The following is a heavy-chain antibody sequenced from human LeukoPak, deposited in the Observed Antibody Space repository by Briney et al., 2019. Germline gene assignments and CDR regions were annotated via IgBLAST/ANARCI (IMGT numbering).Heavy chain of an antibody. CDR1: GFTFSSYS. D-gene: IGHD2-15*01. V-gene: IGHV3-48*02. CDR3: ARDRMKCSGGSCYQPYYYYYGMDV. CDR2: ISSSSSTI. Sequence: PGGSLRLSCAASGFTFSSYSMNWVRQAPGKGLEWVSYISSSSSTIYYADSVKGRFTISRDNAKNSLYLQMNSLRDEDTAVYYCARDRMKCSGGSCYQPYYYYYGMDVWGQGTTVTVSS. J-gene: IGHJ6*02.